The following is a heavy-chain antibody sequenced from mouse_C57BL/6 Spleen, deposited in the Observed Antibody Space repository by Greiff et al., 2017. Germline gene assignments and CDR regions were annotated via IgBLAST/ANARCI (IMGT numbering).Heavy chain of an antibody. D-gene: IGHD2-1*01. CDR3: ARQGPLYHFDY. CDR1: GYSFTGYY. Sequence: EVKLMESGPELVKPGASVKISCKASGYSFTGYYMNWVKQSPEKSLEWIGEINPSTGGTTYNEKFKAKATLTVDKSSSTAYMQLKSLTSEDSAVYYCARQGPLYHFDYWGQGTTLTVSS. CDR2: INPSTGGT. V-gene: IGHV1-42*01. J-gene: IGHJ2*01.